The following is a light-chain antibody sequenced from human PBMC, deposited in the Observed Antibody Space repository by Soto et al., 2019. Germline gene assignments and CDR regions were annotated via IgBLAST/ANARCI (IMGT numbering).Light chain of an antibody. CDR1: QDIKTY. CDR3: QHLNNYPPFT. J-gene: IGKJ3*01. Sequence: IQLTQSPSSLSASVGDRVSITCRASQDIKTYLAWYQQKQGKAPKLLISGTFTLQSGVPSRFNGSGSGTDFTLTSSRLQPEDFATYYCQHLNNYPPFTFGPGTKVDIK. V-gene: IGKV1-9*01. CDR2: GTF.